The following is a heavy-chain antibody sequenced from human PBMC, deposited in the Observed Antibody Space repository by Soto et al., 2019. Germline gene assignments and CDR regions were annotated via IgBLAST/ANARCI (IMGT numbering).Heavy chain of an antibody. Sequence: QLQLQESGPGLVKPSETQSLTCTVSGGSISSNSYYWAWIRQPPGKGLEWIGSGYHGGNTYYNPSHKSRVTISVDTSTNQFSLKLNSVTAADTAVGYCARHLSGYGYLYFEYWGQGILVTVSS. CDR1: GGSISSNSYY. CDR2: GYHGGNT. J-gene: IGHJ4*02. CDR3: ARHLSGYGYLYFEY. D-gene: IGHD5-18*01. V-gene: IGHV4-39*01.